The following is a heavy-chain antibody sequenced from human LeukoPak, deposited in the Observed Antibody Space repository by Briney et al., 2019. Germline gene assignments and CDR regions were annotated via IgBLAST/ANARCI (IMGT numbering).Heavy chain of an antibody. J-gene: IGHJ6*02. V-gene: IGHV1-69*13. D-gene: IGHD3-3*01. CDR2: IIPIFGTA. CDR3: ARDRRSYDFWSGYAWGCGTDV. CDR1: GGTFSSYA. Sequence: SVKVSCKASGGTFSSYAISWVRQAPGQGLEWMGGIIPIFGTANYAQKFQGRVTITADESTSTAYMELSSLRSEDTALYYCARDRRSYDFWSGYAWGCGTDVWGQGTTVTVSS.